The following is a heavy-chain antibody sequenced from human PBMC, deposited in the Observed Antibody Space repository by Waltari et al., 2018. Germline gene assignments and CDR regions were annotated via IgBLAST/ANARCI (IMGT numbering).Heavy chain of an antibody. D-gene: IGHD6-6*01. V-gene: IGHV1-69-2*01. J-gene: IGHJ5*02. CDR1: GYNLTAYY. Sequence: EVRLIQSGNEVKKPGAKVKISCKISGYNLTAYYIHWRQQAPGKGLQWMLFHDPEDGETYSAESFHGRVTISADTSTGTAYMELSSLRSEDTALYYCATDIRSSSSRAWFDPWGQGTLVTVSS. CDR3: ATDIRSSSSRAWFDP. CDR2: HDPEDGET.